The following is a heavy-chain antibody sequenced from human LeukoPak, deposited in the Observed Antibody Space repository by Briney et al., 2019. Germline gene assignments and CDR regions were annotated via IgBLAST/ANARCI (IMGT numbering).Heavy chain of an antibody. D-gene: IGHD2-2*01. J-gene: IGHJ4*02. CDR3: APVRGGDYFDY. Sequence: ASVTVSCTTSGYTFTYMHWVRQAPGQGLEGMGWINPNSGDTDYAQNFQGRVTMTRDTSISTAYMELSRLRSDDTAVYYCAPVRGGDYFDYWGQGTLVTVSS. CDR1: GYTFTY. V-gene: IGHV1-2*02. CDR2: INPNSGDT.